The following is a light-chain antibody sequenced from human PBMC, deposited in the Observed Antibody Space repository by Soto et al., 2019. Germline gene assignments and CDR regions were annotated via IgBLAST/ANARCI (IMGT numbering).Light chain of an antibody. Sequence: DIVMTQFPDSLAVSLGDRATITCKSSQNILHSSYKKNYLAWYQQKPGQPPKKLIYWASTRESGVPDRFSGSGSGTDFTLTISSLQAEDVAVYYCHQYYSSPYSFGQGTKLEIK. CDR2: WAS. J-gene: IGKJ2*03. V-gene: IGKV4-1*01. CDR3: HQYYSSPYS. CDR1: QNILHSSYKKNY.